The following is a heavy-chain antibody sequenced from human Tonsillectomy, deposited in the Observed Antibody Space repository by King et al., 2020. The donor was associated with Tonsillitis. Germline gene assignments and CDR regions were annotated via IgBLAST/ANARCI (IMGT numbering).Heavy chain of an antibody. J-gene: IGHJ3*01. CDR3: ARDEIVATPSGSAFDL. Sequence: QLVQSGAEVKKPGASVKISCKASGYTFSDYYIHWVRQAPGQGLEWIGWISPNSGGTNYAQKFQGRVTMTRDTSIITAYMEVNSLRSDDTAVYYCARDEIVATPSGSAFDLWGQGTMVTVSS. CDR1: GYTFSDYY. V-gene: IGHV1-2*02. CDR2: ISPNSGGT. D-gene: IGHD3-10*01.